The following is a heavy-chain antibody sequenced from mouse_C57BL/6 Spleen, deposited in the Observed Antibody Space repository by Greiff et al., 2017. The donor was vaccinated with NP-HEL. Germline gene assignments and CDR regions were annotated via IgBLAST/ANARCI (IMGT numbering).Heavy chain of an antibody. CDR3: ATFYYYGSSYGRYAMDY. CDR1: GYTFTSYW. D-gene: IGHD1-1*01. J-gene: IGHJ4*01. CDR2: IDPNSGGT. Sequence: VQLQQSGAELVKPGASVKLSCKASGYTFTSYWMHWVKQRPGRGLEWIGRIDPNSGGTKYNEKFKSKATLTVDKPSSTAYMQLSSLTSEDSAVYYCATFYYYGSSYGRYAMDYWGQGTSVTVSS. V-gene: IGHV1-72*01.